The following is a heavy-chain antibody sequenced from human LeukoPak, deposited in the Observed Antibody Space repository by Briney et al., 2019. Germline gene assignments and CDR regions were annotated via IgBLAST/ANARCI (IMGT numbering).Heavy chain of an antibody. J-gene: IGHJ4*02. Sequence: SLKVSCKAPGYTFTGYYMHWVRQAPGQGLEWMGGIIPIFGTANYAQKFQGRVTITADESTSTAYMELSSLRSEDTAVYYCARIPYNYYDSSGHDYWGQGTLVTVSS. V-gene: IGHV1-69*13. CDR1: GYTFTGYY. D-gene: IGHD3-22*01. CDR3: ARIPYNYYDSSGHDY. CDR2: IIPIFGTA.